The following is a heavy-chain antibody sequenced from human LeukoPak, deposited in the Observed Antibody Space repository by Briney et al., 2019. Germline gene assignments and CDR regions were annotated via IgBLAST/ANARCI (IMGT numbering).Heavy chain of an antibody. D-gene: IGHD3-3*01. CDR2: IYHGGSS. CDR1: GYSITSGYF. V-gene: IGHV4-38-2*02. Sequence: ASETLSLTCTVSGYSITSGYFWGWIRQPPGKGLELIGTIYHGGSSYSHPSLQSRVTISVDTSKNQFSLKLISMTAADTAVYYGAGLPGIFWSAYYADSWAQGTLFTVSS. CDR3: AGLPGIFWSAYYADS. J-gene: IGHJ4*02.